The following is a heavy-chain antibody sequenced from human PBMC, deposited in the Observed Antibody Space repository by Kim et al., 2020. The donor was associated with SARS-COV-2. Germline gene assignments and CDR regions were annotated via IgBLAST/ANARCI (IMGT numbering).Heavy chain of an antibody. CDR3: ARDGSYYGKPTDY. Sequence: GGSLRLSCAASGFTFSSYWMSWVRQAPGKGLEWVANIKQDGSEKYYVDSVKGRFTISRDNAKNSLYLQMNSLRAEDTAVYYCARDGSYYGKPTDYWGQGTLVTVSS. V-gene: IGHV3-7*03. J-gene: IGHJ4*02. CDR2: IKQDGSEK. D-gene: IGHD1-26*01. CDR1: GFTFSSYW.